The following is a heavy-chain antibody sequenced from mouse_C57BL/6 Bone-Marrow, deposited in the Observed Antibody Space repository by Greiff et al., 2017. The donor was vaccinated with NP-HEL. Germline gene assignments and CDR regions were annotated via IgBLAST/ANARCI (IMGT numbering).Heavy chain of an antibody. CDR3: ARIDRRRAFED. CDR2: IWWDDDK. V-gene: IGHV8-8*01. D-gene: IGHD2-14*01. Sequence: QVTLKVSGPGILQPSQTLSLTCSFSGFSLSTFGMGVGWIRQPSGKGLEWLAHIWWDDDKYYNPALKSRLTISKENSKNKVFIKIDNVETEDTATYYCARIDRRRAFEDWGQGTTITVSA. CDR1: GFSLSTFGMG. J-gene: IGHJ2*01.